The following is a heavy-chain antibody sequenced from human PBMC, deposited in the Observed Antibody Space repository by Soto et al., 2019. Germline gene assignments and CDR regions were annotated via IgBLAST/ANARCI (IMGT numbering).Heavy chain of an antibody. CDR3: ARETGINWFDP. Sequence: EVQLVESGGGLVKPGGSLRLSCAASGFTFSSYSMNWVRQAPGKGLEWVSSISSSSSYIYYADSVKGRFTISRDNAKNSLYLQMNSLRAEDTAAYYCARETGINWFDPWGQGTLVTVSS. J-gene: IGHJ5*02. V-gene: IGHV3-21*01. D-gene: IGHD1-20*01. CDR2: ISSSSSYI. CDR1: GFTFSSYS.